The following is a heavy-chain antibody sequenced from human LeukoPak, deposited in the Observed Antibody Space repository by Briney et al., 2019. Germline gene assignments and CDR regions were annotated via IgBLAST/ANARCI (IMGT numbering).Heavy chain of an antibody. J-gene: IGHJ4*02. V-gene: IGHV3-53*01. Sequence: GGSLRLSCAASGFTVSSNYMSWVRQAPGEGLEWVSVIYSGGSTYYADSVKGRFTISRDNSKNTLYLQMNSLRAEDTAVYYCARAFNGGNSPAFDYWGQGTLVTVSS. CDR1: GFTVSSNY. CDR3: ARAFNGGNSPAFDY. CDR2: IYSGGST. D-gene: IGHD4-23*01.